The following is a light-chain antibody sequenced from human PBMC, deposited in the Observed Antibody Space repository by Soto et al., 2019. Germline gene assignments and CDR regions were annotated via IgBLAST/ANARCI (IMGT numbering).Light chain of an antibody. Sequence: RSVSGSPGQSVTLSCTGATTDVGSSDYVSWYQQHPGKAPRLLIYDVTKRPAGVPTRFSGSKSDKTASLTISGLQTEDEAVYFCCSFAGTSSMFDGGTKLTVL. V-gene: IGLV2-11*01. CDR2: DVT. CDR3: CSFAGTSSM. CDR1: TTDVGSSDY. J-gene: IGLJ3*02.